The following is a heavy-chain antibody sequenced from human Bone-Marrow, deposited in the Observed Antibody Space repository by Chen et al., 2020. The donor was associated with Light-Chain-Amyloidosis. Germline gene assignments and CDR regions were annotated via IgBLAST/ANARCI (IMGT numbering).Heavy chain of an antibody. Sequence: QVRLVQSGGRIVQPGRSLRLSCAASRSTLCGYTMHWVRQAPGRGLQWVAVILYDGSTKYYTDSVKGRFTVSRDRSTLYLQMDSLRAEDTAIYYCATTDFDYWGQGTLVTVSS. V-gene: IGHV3-30*04. CDR2: ILYDGSTK. J-gene: IGHJ4*02. CDR3: ATTDFDY. CDR1: RSTLCGYT.